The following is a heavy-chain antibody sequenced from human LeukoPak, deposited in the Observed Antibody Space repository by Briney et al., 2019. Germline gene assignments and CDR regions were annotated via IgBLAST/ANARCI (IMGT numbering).Heavy chain of an antibody. V-gene: IGHV3-11*04. CDR2: ISNSGTTI. J-gene: IGHJ4*01. CDR1: GFTVSSDY. CDR3: ASLLLGGYSATDPRPDY. Sequence: PGGSLRLSCAASGFTVSSDYMSWVRQAPGKGLEWVSYISNSGTTIYYADSVKGRFTISRDNAKNSLFLQMNSLRAEDTAVYYCASLLLGGYSATDPRPDYWGQGTLVTVSS. D-gene: IGHD1-26*01.